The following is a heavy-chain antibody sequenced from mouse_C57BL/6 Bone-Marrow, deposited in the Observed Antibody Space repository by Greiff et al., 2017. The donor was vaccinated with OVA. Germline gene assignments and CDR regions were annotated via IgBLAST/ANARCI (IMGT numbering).Heavy chain of an antibody. V-gene: IGHV1-80*01. CDR3: ARRRWLLRAMDY. Sequence: VHLVESGAELVKPGASVKISCKASGYAFSSYWMNWVKQRPGKGLEWIGQIYPGDGDTNYNGKFKGKATLTADKSSSTAYMQLSSLTSEDSAVYFCARRRWLLRAMDYWGQGTSVTVSS. J-gene: IGHJ4*01. D-gene: IGHD2-3*01. CDR2: IYPGDGDT. CDR1: GYAFSSYW.